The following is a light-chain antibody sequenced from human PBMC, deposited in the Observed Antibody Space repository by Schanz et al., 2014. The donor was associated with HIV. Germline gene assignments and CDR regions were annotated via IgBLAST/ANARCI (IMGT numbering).Light chain of an antibody. CDR3: SSYAGSYTWV. CDR1: SSDVGGYNY. CDR2: DVS. J-gene: IGLJ3*02. V-gene: IGLV2-8*01. Sequence: QSALTQPASVSGSPGQSITISCTGTSSDVGGYNYVSWYQQHPGKAPKVMIYDVSNRPSGVPDRFSGSKSGNTASLTVSGLQAEDEAEYYCSSYAGSYTWVFGGGTKVTVL.